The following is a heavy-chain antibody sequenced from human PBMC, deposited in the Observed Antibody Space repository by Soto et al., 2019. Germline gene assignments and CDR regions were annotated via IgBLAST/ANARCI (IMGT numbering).Heavy chain of an antibody. Sequence: SVKVSCKASGGTFSSYAINWVRQAPGQGLEWMGGIIPIFGTANYAQKLQGRVTMTTDTSTSTAYMELRSLRSDDTAVYYCARDAPLYNWFDPWGQGTLVTVSS. CDR3: ARDAPLYNWFDP. CDR2: IIPIFGTA. J-gene: IGHJ5*02. V-gene: IGHV1-69*05. CDR1: GGTFSSYA.